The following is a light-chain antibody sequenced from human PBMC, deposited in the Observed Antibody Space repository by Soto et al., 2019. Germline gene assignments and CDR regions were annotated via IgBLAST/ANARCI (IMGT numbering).Light chain of an antibody. CDR2: GAS. Sequence: EIVMTQSPATLSVSPGERATLSCRASQNVGTKLAWYQQKPGQAPRLLIYGASTRATGFPARFSGSGSGTEFTLTISSLQSEDVAVYYCQQYGSSLYTFGQGTKLEIK. J-gene: IGKJ2*01. V-gene: IGKV3-15*01. CDR3: QQYGSSLYT. CDR1: QNVGTK.